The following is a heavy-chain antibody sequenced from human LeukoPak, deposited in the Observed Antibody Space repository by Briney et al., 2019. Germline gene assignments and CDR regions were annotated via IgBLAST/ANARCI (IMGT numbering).Heavy chain of an antibody. J-gene: IGHJ4*02. CDR2: IYYSGST. CDR3: ARGCSSTSCYPY. Sequence: SETLSLTCTVSGGSISSYYWSWIRQPPGKGLEWIGYIYYSGSTNYNPSLKSRVTISVDTSKNQFSLKLSSVTAADTAVYYCARGCSSTSCYPYWGQGTLVTVSS. CDR1: GGSISSYY. D-gene: IGHD2-2*01. V-gene: IGHV4-59*01.